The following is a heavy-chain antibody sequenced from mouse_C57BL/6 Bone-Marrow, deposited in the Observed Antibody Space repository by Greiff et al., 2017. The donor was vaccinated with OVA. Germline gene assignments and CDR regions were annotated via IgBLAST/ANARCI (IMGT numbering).Heavy chain of an antibody. Sequence: QVHVKQPGAELVKPGASVKLSCKASGYTFTSYWMQWVKQRPGQGLEWIGEIAPSDSYTNYNQKFKGKATLTVDTSSSTAYMQLSSLTSEDAAVYDCARWGYSNYLQAWFAYWGQGTLVTVSA. CDR2: IAPSDSYT. CDR1: GYTFTSYW. CDR3: ARWGYSNYLQAWFAY. D-gene: IGHD2-5*01. V-gene: IGHV1-50*01. J-gene: IGHJ3*01.